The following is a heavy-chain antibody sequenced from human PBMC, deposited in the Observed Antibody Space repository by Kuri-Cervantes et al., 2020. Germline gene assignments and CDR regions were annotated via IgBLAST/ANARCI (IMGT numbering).Heavy chain of an antibody. CDR2: IKQDGSEK. Sequence: GESLKISCAAAGFSFNTVWMSWVRQAPGKGLEWVANIKQDGSEKYYVDSVKGRFTISRDNAKNSLYLQMNSLRAEDTAVYYCARGDDAFDIWGQGTMVTVSS. CDR1: GFSFNTVW. J-gene: IGHJ3*02. V-gene: IGHV3-7*01. CDR3: ARGDDAFDI.